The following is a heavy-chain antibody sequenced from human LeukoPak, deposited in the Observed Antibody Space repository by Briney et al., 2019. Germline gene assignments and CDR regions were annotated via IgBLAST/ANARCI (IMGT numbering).Heavy chain of an antibody. Sequence: GGSLGLSCAASGFTVDSNYLSWVRQAPGKGLEWVSTIYTGGNTYYAASVKGRFTISRDFSKNTVFLHMNSLRAEDTATYYCARGDDSGYYDYFDYWGQGALVTVSS. CDR1: GFTVDSNY. V-gene: IGHV3-53*01. D-gene: IGHD3-22*01. CDR3: ARGDDSGYYDYFDY. J-gene: IGHJ4*02. CDR2: IYTGGNT.